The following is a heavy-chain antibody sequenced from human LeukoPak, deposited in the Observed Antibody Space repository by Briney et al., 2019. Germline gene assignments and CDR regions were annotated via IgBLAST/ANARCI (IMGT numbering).Heavy chain of an antibody. CDR3: ARAGYGSGPREPYYYGMDV. D-gene: IGHD3-10*01. Sequence: SETLSLTCAVSGGSISSGGYSWSWIRRPPGKGLEWIGYIYHSGSTYYNPSLKSRVTISVDRSKNQFSLKLSSVTAADTAVYYCARAGYGSGPREPYYYGMDVWGKGTTVTVPS. CDR1: GGSISSGGYS. CDR2: IYHSGST. V-gene: IGHV4-30-2*01. J-gene: IGHJ6*04.